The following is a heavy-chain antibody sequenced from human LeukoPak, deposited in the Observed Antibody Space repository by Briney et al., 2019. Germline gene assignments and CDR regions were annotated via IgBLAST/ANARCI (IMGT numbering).Heavy chain of an antibody. V-gene: IGHV3-30*18. CDR3: AKDPIPARKAVAGYFDY. Sequence: PGRSLRLSCAASGFTFSSYGMHWVRQAPGKGLEWLAVISYDGSNKYYADSVKGRFTISRDNSKNTLYLQMNSLRAEDTAVYYCAKDPIPARKAVAGYFDYWGQGTLVTVSS. CDR2: ISYDGSNK. CDR1: GFTFSSYG. D-gene: IGHD6-19*01. J-gene: IGHJ4*02.